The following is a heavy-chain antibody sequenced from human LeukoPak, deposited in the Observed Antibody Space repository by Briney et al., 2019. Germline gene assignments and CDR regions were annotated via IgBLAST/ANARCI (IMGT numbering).Heavy chain of an antibody. CDR3: ARDVHYYDSSGHVALAWFYP. D-gene: IGHD3-22*01. Sequence: SETLSLTCTVSGGSISSYYWSWIRQPAGKGQEWIGRIYTSGSTNYNPSLKSRVTMSVDTSKNQFSLKLSSVTAADTAVYYCARDVHYYDSSGHVALAWFYPWGQGTLVTVSS. J-gene: IGHJ5*02. CDR2: IYTSGST. V-gene: IGHV4-4*07. CDR1: GGSISSYY.